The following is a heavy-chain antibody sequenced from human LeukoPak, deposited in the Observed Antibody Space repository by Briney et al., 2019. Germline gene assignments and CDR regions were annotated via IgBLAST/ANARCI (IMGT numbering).Heavy chain of an antibody. CDR3: ARGPTKYYFDY. V-gene: IGHV4-59*13. Sequence: SETLSPTCTVSGGSISSYYWSWIRQPPGKPLEWIGYIFYSGSTNYNPSLKSRVNISVVTSKNQFSLQLSSVTAADTAVYYCARGPTKYYFDYWGQGTLVTVSS. CDR1: GGSISSYY. D-gene: IGHD2-8*01. J-gene: IGHJ4*02. CDR2: IFYSGST.